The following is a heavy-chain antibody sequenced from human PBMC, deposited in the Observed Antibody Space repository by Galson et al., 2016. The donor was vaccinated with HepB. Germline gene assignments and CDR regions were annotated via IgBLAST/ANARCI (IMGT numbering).Heavy chain of an antibody. D-gene: IGHD4-17*01. Sequence: SLRLSCAVSGFTLKDYNINWVRQAPGKGLEWVSYISSSGRDIQYAGTVKGRFTSSRDNAKNSLLLQMNSLRAEDTAVYYCARDSGDWDSGYYRSFDYWGQGTLVTVSS. CDR3: ARDSGDWDSGYYRSFDY. V-gene: IGHV3-21*01. CDR1: GFTLKDYN. CDR2: ISSSGRDI. J-gene: IGHJ4*02.